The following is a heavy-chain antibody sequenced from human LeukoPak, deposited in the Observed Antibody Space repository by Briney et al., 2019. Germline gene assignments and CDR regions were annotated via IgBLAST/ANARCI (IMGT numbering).Heavy chain of an antibody. V-gene: IGHV3-23*01. J-gene: IGHJ4*02. Sequence: PGGSLRLSCAASGFTFSSYAMSWVRQAPAKGLERVSAISGSGGSTYYADSAKGRLTISRDNSKNTLYLQMNSLRAEDTAVYYCAKFLPTHIVVANYYFDYWGQGTLVTVSS. CDR2: ISGSGGST. CDR3: AKFLPTHIVVANYYFDY. CDR1: GFTFSSYA. D-gene: IGHD2-21*01.